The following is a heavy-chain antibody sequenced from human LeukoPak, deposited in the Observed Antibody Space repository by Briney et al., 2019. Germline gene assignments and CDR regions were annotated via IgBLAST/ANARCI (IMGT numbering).Heavy chain of an antibody. CDR3: AKDYHRYCSSTSCYASGGWFDP. V-gene: IGHV3-53*01. CDR2: IYTDGNT. Sequence: GGSLRLSCAASGFTVSSNYMTWVRQAPGQGLEWVSVIYTDGNTYYADSVKGRFTISRDNSKNTLYLQMNSLRAEDTAVYYCAKDYHRYCSSTSCYASGGWFDPWGQGTLVTVSS. J-gene: IGHJ5*02. D-gene: IGHD2-2*01. CDR1: GFTVSSNY.